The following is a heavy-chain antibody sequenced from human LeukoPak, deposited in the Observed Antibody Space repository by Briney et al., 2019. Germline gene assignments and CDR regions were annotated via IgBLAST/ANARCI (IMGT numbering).Heavy chain of an antibody. CDR2: IYYSGST. Sequence: SETLSLTCAVYGGSFSGYYWSWIRQPPGKGLEWIGSIYYSGSTYYNPSLKSRVTISVDTSKNQFSLKLSSVTAADTAVYYCARLGLPSAFDIWGQGTMVTVSS. D-gene: IGHD3/OR15-3a*01. J-gene: IGHJ3*02. CDR1: GGSFSGYY. V-gene: IGHV4-34*01. CDR3: ARLGLPSAFDI.